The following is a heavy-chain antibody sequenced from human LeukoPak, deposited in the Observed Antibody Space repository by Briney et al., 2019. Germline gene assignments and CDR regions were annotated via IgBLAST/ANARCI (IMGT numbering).Heavy chain of an antibody. D-gene: IGHD5-12*01. CDR2: ISAYNGNT. J-gene: IGHJ4*02. CDR1: GYTFTGYY. CDR3: ARDQPARRSRGYSGYDRQIPYDY. V-gene: IGHV1-18*04. Sequence: ASVKVSCKASGYTFTGYYMHWVRQAPGQGLEWMGWISAYNGNTNYAQKLQSRVTMTTDTSTSTAYMELRSLRSDDTAVYYCARDQPARRSRGYSGYDRQIPYDYWGQGTLVTVSS.